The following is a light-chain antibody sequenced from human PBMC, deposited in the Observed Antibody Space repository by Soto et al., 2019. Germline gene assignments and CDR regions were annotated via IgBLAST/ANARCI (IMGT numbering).Light chain of an antibody. Sequence: EIVMTQSPATLSVSPGDRATLSCWASQSVSSNLAWYQKKPGQAPRLLVWRASIRATDMAARFSGSGSGTEFTLTISSLQPEDSATYYCQQLNSYSSTFGQGTRLEIK. CDR3: QQLNSYSST. CDR2: RAS. CDR1: QSVSSN. V-gene: IGKV3-15*01. J-gene: IGKJ5*01.